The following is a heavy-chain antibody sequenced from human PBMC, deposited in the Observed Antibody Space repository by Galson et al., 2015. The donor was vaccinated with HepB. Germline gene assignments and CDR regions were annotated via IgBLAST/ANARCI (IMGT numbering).Heavy chain of an antibody. D-gene: IGHD3-22*01. Sequence: SVKVSCKASGGMFSRYTISWVRQAPGQGLEWMGKINPILEIANYAQKFQGRVTITADKSTSTAYMELSSLRSDDTAVYYCARENYASMCYSYSWGQGSLVTVTS. V-gene: IGHV1-69*04. CDR1: GGMFSRYT. J-gene: IGHJ4*02. CDR2: INPILEIA. CDR3: ARENYASMCYSYS.